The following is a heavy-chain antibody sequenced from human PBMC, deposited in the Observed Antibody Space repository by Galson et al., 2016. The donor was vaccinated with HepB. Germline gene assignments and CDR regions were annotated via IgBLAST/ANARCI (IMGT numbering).Heavy chain of an antibody. J-gene: IGHJ4*02. CDR2: ISYDGSNK. V-gene: IGHV3-30*18. Sequence: SLRLSCAASGFTFSSYGMHWVRQAPGKGLEWVAVISYDGSNKYYADSVKGRFTISRDNSKNTLYLQMNSLRAEDTAVYYCAKGGDSSGYLDYWGQGTLVTVA. CDR1: GFTFSSYG. D-gene: IGHD3-22*01. CDR3: AKGGDSSGYLDY.